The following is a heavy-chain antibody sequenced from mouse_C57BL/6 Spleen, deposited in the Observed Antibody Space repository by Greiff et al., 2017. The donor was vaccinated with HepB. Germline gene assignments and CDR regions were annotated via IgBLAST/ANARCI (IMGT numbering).Heavy chain of an antibody. Sequence: EVKLMESGGDLVKPGGSLKLSCAASGFTFSSYGMSWVRQTPDKRLEWVATISSGGSYTYYPDSVKGRFTISRDNAKNTLYLQMSSLKSEDTAMYYCARDRGSADYFDYWGQGTTLTVSS. CDR2: ISSGGSYT. CDR1: GFTFSSYG. CDR3: ARDRGSADYFDY. V-gene: IGHV5-6*01. J-gene: IGHJ2*01.